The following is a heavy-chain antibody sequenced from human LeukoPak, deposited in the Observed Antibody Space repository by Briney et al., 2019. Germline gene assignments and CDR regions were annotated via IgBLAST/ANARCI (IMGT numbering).Heavy chain of an antibody. J-gene: IGHJ4*02. CDR3: AKDSATYGSGSYYHYYFDY. CDR1: GFTFSRYG. CDR2: IRYDGSNK. Sequence: QPGGSLKLSCAASGFTFSRYGMHWVRQAPGKGLEWVAFIRYDGSNKYYADSVKGRFTISRDNSKNTLYLQMNCVRAEDTAGYYCAKDSATYGSGSYYHYYFDYWGQGTLVTVSS. D-gene: IGHD3-10*01. V-gene: IGHV3-30*02.